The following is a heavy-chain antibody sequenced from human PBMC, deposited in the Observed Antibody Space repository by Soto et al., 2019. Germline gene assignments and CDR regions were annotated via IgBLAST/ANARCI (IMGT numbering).Heavy chain of an antibody. CDR2: IYYTGRT. J-gene: IGHJ4*02. D-gene: IGHD3-22*01. CDR3: ATMSSSGYPLDY. Sequence: QVQLQESGPGLVKPSETLSLTCIVSGGSVSSGSYYWSWIRQPPGKGLEWIGFIYYTGRTSYNPSLKTRVTISVNTSKKQFSLKLSSVTAADTAVYFCATMSSSGYPLDYWGRGTLVTVSS. V-gene: IGHV4-61*01. CDR1: GGSVSSGSYY.